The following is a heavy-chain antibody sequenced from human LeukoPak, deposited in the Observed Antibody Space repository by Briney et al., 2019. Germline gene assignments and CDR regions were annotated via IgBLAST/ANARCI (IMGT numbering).Heavy chain of an antibody. D-gene: IGHD1-26*01. CDR3: AREHSGNYHGHY. CDR2: IIPILGIA. J-gene: IGHJ4*02. CDR1: GYTFTSYG. V-gene: IGHV1-69*04. Sequence: SVKVSCKTAGYTFTSYGINWVRQAPGQGLEWMGKIIPILGIANYAQNFQGRVTITADKSTSTAYMELSSLRSGDTAVYYCAREHSGNYHGHYWGQGTLVTVSS.